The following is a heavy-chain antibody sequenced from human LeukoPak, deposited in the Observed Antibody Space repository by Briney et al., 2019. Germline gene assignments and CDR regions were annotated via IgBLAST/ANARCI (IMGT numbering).Heavy chain of an antibody. V-gene: IGHV1-18*01. D-gene: IGHD2-2*02. CDR1: GYTFTNYG. CDR2: ISAYNGNT. J-gene: IGHJ6*02. CDR3: ARPSFHCSSTSCYTGYGMDV. Sequence: ASVKVSCKASGYTFTNYGINWVRQAPGQGLEWMGWISAYNGNTNYAQKLQGRVTMTTDTSTSTAYMELRSLRSDDTAVYYCARPSFHCSSTSCYTGYGMDVWGQGTTVTVSS.